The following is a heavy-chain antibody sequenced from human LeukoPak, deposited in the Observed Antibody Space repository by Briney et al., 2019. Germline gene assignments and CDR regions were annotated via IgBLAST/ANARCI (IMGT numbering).Heavy chain of an antibody. CDR2: IYHSGST. V-gene: IGHV4-4*02. J-gene: IGHJ4*02. CDR3: ARVRTETYYDFWSGYYSDY. D-gene: IGHD3-3*01. Sequence: SETLSLTCAVSGGSISSSNWWSWVRQPPGKGLEWIGEIYHSGSTNYNPSLKSRVTISVDTSKNQFSLKLSSVTAADTAVYYCARVRTETYYDFWSGYYSDYWGQGTLVTVSS. CDR1: GGSISSSNW.